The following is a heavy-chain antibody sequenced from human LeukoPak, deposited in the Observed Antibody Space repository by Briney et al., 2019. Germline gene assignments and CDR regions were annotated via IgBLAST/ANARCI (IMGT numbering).Heavy chain of an antibody. D-gene: IGHD3-10*01. Sequence: SETLSLTCTVSGYSISSGYYWGWIRQPPGKGLEWIGSIYYSGSTYYNPSLKSRLTISVDTSKNQFSLKLSSVTAADTAVYYCARHSRTYYNGSGRSIDYWGQGTLVTVSS. J-gene: IGHJ4*02. CDR1: GYSISSGYY. CDR2: IYYSGST. V-gene: IGHV4-38-2*02. CDR3: ARHSRTYYNGSGRSIDY.